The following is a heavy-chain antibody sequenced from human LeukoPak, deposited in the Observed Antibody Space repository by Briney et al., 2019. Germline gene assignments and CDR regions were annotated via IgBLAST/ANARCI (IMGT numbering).Heavy chain of an antibody. CDR3: ARAFQSLGGLSLPDY. J-gene: IGHJ4*02. V-gene: IGHV7-4-1*02. Sequence: ASVKVSCKASGYTLPNYALNWVGQAPGQGLDWMGWIHPSTGNPTYAQGFTGRFVFSLDTSVSTTYLQIISLKAEDTAVYYCARAFQSLGGLSLPDYWGQGTLVTVSS. D-gene: IGHD3-16*02. CDR1: GYTLPNYA. CDR2: IHPSTGNP.